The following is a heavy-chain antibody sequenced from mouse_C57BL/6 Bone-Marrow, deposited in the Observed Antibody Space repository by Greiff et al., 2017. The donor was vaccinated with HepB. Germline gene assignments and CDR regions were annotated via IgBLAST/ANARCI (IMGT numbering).Heavy chain of an antibody. CDR2: IWGVGST. CDR1: GFSLTSYG. Sequence: VMLVESGPGLVAPSQSLSITCTVSGFSLTSYGVDWVRQSPGKGLEWLGVIWGVGSTNYNSALKSRLSISKDNSKSQVFLKMNSLQTDDTAMYYCARSVVATDYAMDYWGQGTSVTVSS. V-gene: IGHV2-6*01. CDR3: ARSVVATDYAMDY. J-gene: IGHJ4*01. D-gene: IGHD1-1*01.